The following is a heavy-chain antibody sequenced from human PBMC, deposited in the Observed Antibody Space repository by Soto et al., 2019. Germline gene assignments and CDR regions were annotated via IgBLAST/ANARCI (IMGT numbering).Heavy chain of an antibody. CDR1: GGSISSGGYY. V-gene: IGHV4-31*03. CDR2: IYYSGST. CDR3: AVGGYCSSTSCYSYGGEVGWFDP. D-gene: IGHD2-2*01. Sequence: QVQLQESGPGLVKPSQTLSLTCTVSGGSISSGGYYWSWIRQHPGKGLEWIGYIYYSGSTYYNPSLKSRVTISVAKSKIQFSLKLSSVTAADTAVYYCAVGGYCSSTSCYSYGGEVGWFDPWGQGTLVTVAS. J-gene: IGHJ5*02.